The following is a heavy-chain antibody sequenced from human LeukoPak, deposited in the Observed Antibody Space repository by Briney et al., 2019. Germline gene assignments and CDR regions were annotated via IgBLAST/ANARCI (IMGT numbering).Heavy chain of an antibody. V-gene: IGHV5-51*01. Sequence: GESLKISCKGSGYSFTSYWIGWVRQMPGKGLEWVGIMYSGGSETRYSPSFQGQVTFSADRSMRTAYLQWRSLKASDTAMYYCARLSYYDGTGYTGFDNWGQGTLVTVSS. CDR3: ARLSYYDGTGYTGFDN. D-gene: IGHD3-22*01. J-gene: IGHJ4*02. CDR1: GYSFTSYW. CDR2: MYSGGSET.